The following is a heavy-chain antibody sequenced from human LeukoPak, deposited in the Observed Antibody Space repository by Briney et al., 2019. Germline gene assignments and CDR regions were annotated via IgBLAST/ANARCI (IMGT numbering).Heavy chain of an antibody. Sequence: GASVKVSCKASGYTFTSYGISWVRQAPGQGLEWMGWISAYNGNTNYAQRLQGRVTMTTDTSTSTAYMELRSLRSDDTAVYYCARVGYCTNGVCPTFWAEGSYYYYGMDVWGQGTTVTVSS. D-gene: IGHD2-8*01. CDR3: ARVGYCTNGVCPTFWAEGSYYYYGMDV. CDR1: GYTFTSYG. V-gene: IGHV1-18*01. CDR2: ISAYNGNT. J-gene: IGHJ6*02.